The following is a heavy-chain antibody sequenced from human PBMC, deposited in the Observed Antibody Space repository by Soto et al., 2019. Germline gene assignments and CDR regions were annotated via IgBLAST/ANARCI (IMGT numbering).Heavy chain of an antibody. V-gene: IGHV4-39*02. CDR2: VYYSGGT. Sequence: SETLSLTCDVSGGSIDNSHSFWGWVRQPPGRGLEFLGSVYYSGGTYYNPSLKSRVTVSVDTSKNQVSLRVRSVTVAETAMHYCARDQGVVVTADNWFDPWGQGILVTVSS. J-gene: IGHJ5*02. D-gene: IGHD2-21*02. CDR3: ARDQGVVVTADNWFDP. CDR1: GGSIDNSHSF.